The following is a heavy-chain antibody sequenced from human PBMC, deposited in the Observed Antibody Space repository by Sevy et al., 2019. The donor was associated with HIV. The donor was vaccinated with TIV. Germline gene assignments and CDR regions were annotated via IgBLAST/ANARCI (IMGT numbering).Heavy chain of an antibody. CDR1: GFTFSGYW. CDR2: IKQDGSEK. D-gene: IGHD3-22*01. Sequence: GGSLRLSCAASGFTFSGYWMSWVRQAPGKGLQWVANIKQDGSEKYYVDSVKGRFTISSDNAKNSLYLQMNTLRADDTAVYFCARDTTYYYDSSGLVFDYWGQGTLVTVSS. CDR3: ARDTTYYYDSSGLVFDY. J-gene: IGHJ4*02. V-gene: IGHV3-7*01.